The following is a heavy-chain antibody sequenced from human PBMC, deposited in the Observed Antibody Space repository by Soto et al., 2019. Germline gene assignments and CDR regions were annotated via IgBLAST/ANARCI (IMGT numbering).Heavy chain of an antibody. Sequence: SETLSLTCTVSGGSISSYYWSWIRQPPGKGLEWIGYIYYSGSTNYNPSLKSRVTISVDTSKNQFSLKLSSVTAADTAVYYCASSPVYSCGYEYCYYGMDVWGQGTTVTVSS. V-gene: IGHV4-59*01. CDR2: IYYSGST. CDR3: ASSPVYSCGYEYCYYGMDV. D-gene: IGHD5-18*01. CDR1: GGSISSYY. J-gene: IGHJ6*02.